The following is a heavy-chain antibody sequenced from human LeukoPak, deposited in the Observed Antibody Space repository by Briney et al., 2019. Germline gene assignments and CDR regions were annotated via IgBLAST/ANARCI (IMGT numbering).Heavy chain of an antibody. CDR2: ISSSSAYI. CDR1: GFTFSDYT. Sequence: GGSLRLSCAASGFTFSDYTMNWVRQAPGKGLEWVSSISSSSAYIYYADSVKGRFTISKDNAKNSLYPQMNSLRAEDTAVYYCTRDWRKAGMDVWGQGTTVTVSS. V-gene: IGHV3-21*01. J-gene: IGHJ6*02. D-gene: IGHD1-1*01. CDR3: TRDWRKAGMDV.